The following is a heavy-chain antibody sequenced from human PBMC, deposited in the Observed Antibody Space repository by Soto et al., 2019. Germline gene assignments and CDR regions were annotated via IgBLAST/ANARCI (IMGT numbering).Heavy chain of an antibody. CDR1: GGTFSSYA. Sequence: ASVKVSCKASGGTFSSYAISWVRQAPGQGLEWMGGIIPIFGTANYAQKFQGRVTITADESTSTAYMELSSLRSEDTAVYYCARNYYDSSGYYRYYYYYGMDVWGQGTTVTVSS. CDR2: IIPIFGTA. V-gene: IGHV1-69*13. D-gene: IGHD3-22*01. J-gene: IGHJ6*02. CDR3: ARNYYDSSGYYRYYYYYGMDV.